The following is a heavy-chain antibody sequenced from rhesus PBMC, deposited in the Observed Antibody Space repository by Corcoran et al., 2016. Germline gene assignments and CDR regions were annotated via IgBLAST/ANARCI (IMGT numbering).Heavy chain of an antibody. CDR2: IYGSVSST. Sequence: QVQLQESGPGLVKPLETLSLTCAVSGGSISSTYWSWIRQPPGQGLEWIGYIYGSVSSTNYNPSRKSRVTLSVDTSKNQFSLKLSSVTAADTAVYYCARWGQASSLGFDFWGQGLRVTVSS. D-gene: IGHD4-29*01. CDR3: ARWGQASSLGFDF. V-gene: IGHV4S11*01. J-gene: IGHJ3*01. CDR1: GGSISSTY.